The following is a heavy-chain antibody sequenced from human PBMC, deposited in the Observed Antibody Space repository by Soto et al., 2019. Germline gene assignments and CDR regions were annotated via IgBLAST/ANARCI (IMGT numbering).Heavy chain of an antibody. J-gene: IGHJ4*02. CDR1: GGSIISGY. V-gene: IGHV4-59*01. Sequence: SETLSLTCTVSGGSIISGYWSWIRQPPGKGLEWIGYISYSGNTNYNPSLKSRVTMSVDTPKNQFSLRLSSVTTADTAVYYCAGLRDQAGSPIDYWGQGTLVTVSS. CDR3: AGLRDQAGSPIDY. D-gene: IGHD6-13*01. CDR2: ISYSGNT.